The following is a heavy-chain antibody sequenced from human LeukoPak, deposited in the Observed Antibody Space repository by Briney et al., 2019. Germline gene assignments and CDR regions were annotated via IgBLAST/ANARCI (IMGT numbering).Heavy chain of an antibody. CDR3: ARRRIVGSTDDAFDI. D-gene: IGHD1-26*01. J-gene: IGHJ3*02. CDR2: ISSDGYTK. Sequence: GGSLRLSCAASGFTFSSYAMHWVRQAPGKGLEWAAVISSDGYTKYYADSVKGRFTISRDNSNNTLYLQMNSLRADDTAIYYCARRRIVGSTDDAFDIWGQGTMVTLSS. CDR1: GFTFSSYA. V-gene: IGHV3-30-3*01.